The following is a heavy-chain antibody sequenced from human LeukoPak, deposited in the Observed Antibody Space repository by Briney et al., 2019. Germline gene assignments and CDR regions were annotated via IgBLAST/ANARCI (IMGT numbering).Heavy chain of an antibody. J-gene: IGHJ4*02. CDR3: ASDLVVTAPFDY. V-gene: IGHV3-74*01. Sequence: GGSLRLSCAASGFTFSSYWMHWVRQAPGKGLVWVSRINSDGSSTSYADSVKGRFTISRDNAKNTLYPQMNSLRAEDTAVYYCASDLVVTAPFDYWGQGTLVTVSS. CDR1: GFTFSSYW. D-gene: IGHD2-21*02. CDR2: INSDGSST.